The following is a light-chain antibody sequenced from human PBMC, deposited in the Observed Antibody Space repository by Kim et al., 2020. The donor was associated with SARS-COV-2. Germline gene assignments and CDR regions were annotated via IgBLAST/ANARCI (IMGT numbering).Light chain of an antibody. CDR1: KLGDKY. J-gene: IGLJ2*01. V-gene: IGLV3-1*01. Sequence: VSPGQTARIPCSGDKLGDKYAFWYQQKPSQSPVLVMFQHDKRPSGISQRFSGSNSGNTAILTISGTRTIDEADYYCQAWDSSAAVFGGGTQLTVL. CDR2: QHD. CDR3: QAWDSSAAV.